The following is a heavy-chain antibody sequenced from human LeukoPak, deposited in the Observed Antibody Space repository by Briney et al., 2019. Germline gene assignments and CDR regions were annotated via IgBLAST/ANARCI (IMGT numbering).Heavy chain of an antibody. Sequence: GESLRFSCAVSGFTFSSYGMHWVRKAPGQGQGWEAVIWNDGSNKYYADSVKGRFTISRDNSKNTLYLQMNRLRAEDTAVYYCAKGSSSWLPEYYFDYWGQGTLVTVSS. V-gene: IGHV3-33*06. J-gene: IGHJ4*02. D-gene: IGHD6-13*01. CDR3: AKGSSSWLPEYYFDY. CDR1: GFTFSSYG. CDR2: IWNDGSNK.